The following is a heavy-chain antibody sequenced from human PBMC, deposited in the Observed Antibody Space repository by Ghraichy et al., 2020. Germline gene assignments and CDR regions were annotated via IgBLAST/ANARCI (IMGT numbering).Heavy chain of an antibody. Sequence: SETLSLTCTVSGASITSNHWSWIRQPPGKGLEWIGNVYYGGSATTNPALKSRVTISMDTSNNQYSLMLSSVTAADTAIYYCARDLGLSLWGQGTLVTVSS. CDR3: ARDLGLSL. V-gene: IGHV4-59*01. CDR1: GASITSNH. J-gene: IGHJ4*02. CDR2: VYYGGSA.